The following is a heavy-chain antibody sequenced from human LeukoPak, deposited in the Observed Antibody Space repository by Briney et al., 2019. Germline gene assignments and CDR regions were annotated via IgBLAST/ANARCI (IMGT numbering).Heavy chain of an antibody. CDR3: ARVGDLRLDYYYAMDV. CDR1: RFTFSDYD. V-gene: IGHV3-48*04. CDR2: ISRSSSAI. Sequence: GGSLRLSCAASRFTFSDYDMSWVRQAPGKGLEWVSYISRSSSAIYYADSVKGRFTISRDNAKNSLYLQMDSLRAEDTAVYYCARVGDLRLDYYYAMDVWGRGTTVTVSS. J-gene: IGHJ6*02. D-gene: IGHD3-10*01.